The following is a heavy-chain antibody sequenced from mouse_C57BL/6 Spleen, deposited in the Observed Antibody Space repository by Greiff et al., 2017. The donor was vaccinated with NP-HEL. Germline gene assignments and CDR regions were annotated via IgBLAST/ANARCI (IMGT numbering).Heavy chain of an antibody. J-gene: IGHJ4*01. V-gene: IGHV1-69*01. Sequence: QVKLQQPGAELVMPGASVKLSCKASGYTFTSYWMHWVKQRPGQGLEWIGEIDPSDSYNNYNQKFKGKSTLTVDKSSSTAYMQLSSLTSEDSAVYYCARGAGTGYYAMDYWGQGTSVTVSS. CDR2: IDPSDSYN. CDR3: ARGAGTGYYAMDY. D-gene: IGHD4-1*01. CDR1: GYTFTSYW.